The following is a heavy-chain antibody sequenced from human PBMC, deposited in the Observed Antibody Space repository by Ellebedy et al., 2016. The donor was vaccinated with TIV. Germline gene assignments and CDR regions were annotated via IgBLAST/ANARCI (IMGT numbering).Heavy chain of an antibody. D-gene: IGHD6-6*01. J-gene: IGHJ5*02. CDR2: INPNSGGT. CDR3: ARGYDSSSSGLGWFDP. V-gene: IGHV1-2*02. Sequence: AASVKVSCKASGYTFTGYYMHWVRQAPGQGLEWMGWINPNSGGTNYAQKFQGRVTMTRDTSISTAYMELSRLRSDDTAVYYCARGYDSSSSGLGWFDPWGQGTLVTVSS. CDR1: GYTFTGYY.